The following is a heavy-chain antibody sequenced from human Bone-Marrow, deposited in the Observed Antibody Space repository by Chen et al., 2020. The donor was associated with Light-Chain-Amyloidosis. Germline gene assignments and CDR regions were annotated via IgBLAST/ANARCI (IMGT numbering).Heavy chain of an antibody. V-gene: IGHV3-74*03. J-gene: IGHJ4*02. CDR2: ITSDAHVT. Sequence: EVLLVEEGGGLVKPGGSLRLSCTAPGFSFNDHWMHWVRQAPGKGLEWASRITSDAHVTTYADSVKGRVAISRENAKHTLYLQMNNLRAEDTATYYCARGLFGSGSALPLDFWGEGTLVTVSS. CDR1: GFSFNDHW. D-gene: IGHD3-10*01. CDR3: ARGLFGSGSALPLDF.